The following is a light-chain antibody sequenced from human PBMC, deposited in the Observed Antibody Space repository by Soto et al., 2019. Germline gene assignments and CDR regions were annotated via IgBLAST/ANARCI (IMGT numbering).Light chain of an antibody. Sequence: QSVLTQSPSASASLGASVNVTCTLTSGHSSYAIAWHQQQPEKGPRFLMRLNSDGSHSKGDGIPDRFSGSSSGAERYLIISSLQSEDGADYYCQTWGRGIVVFGGGTKLTVL. CDR3: QTWGRGIVV. V-gene: IGLV4-69*02. CDR2: LNSDGSH. J-gene: IGLJ2*01. CDR1: SGHSSYA.